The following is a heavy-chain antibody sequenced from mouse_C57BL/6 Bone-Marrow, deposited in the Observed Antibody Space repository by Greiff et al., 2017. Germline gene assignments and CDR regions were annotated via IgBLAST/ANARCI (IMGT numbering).Heavy chain of an antibody. V-gene: IGHV10-3*01. Sequence: EVMLVESGGGLVQPKGSLKLSCAASGFTFNTYAMHWVRQAPGKGLEWVARIRSKSSNYATYYADSVKDRFTISRDDSQSMLYLQMNNLKTEDTAMYYCVRDGHYGSSYSWFAYWGQGTLVTVSA. J-gene: IGHJ3*01. CDR3: VRDGHYGSSYSWFAY. D-gene: IGHD1-1*01. CDR1: GFTFNTYA. CDR2: IRSKSSNYAT.